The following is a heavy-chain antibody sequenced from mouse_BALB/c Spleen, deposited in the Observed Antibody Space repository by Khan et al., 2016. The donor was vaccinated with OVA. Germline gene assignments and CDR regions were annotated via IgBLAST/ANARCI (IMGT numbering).Heavy chain of an antibody. CDR1: GFTLSSFG. CDR3: ARSGGNFHWYFDV. V-gene: IGHV5-17*02. CDR2: ISSGSSTI. D-gene: IGHD2-1*01. Sequence: EVELVESGGGLVQPGGSRKLSCVASGFTLSSFGMHWVRQAPMKGLEWVAYISSGSSTIYYVDTVKGRSTISRDNPTNTLFLQMTSLRSEDTAMYYCARSGGNFHWYFDVWGAGTSVTVSS. J-gene: IGHJ1*01.